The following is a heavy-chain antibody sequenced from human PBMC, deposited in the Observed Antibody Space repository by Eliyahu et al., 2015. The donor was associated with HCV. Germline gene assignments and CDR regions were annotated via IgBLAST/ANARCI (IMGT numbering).Heavy chain of an antibody. Sequence: QVQLQQWGAGLLKPSETLSLTCAIYGGSFSGFYWSWIRQAPGKGLEWIGEISHSGGTSYNPSLKSRVTISRDTSKYQFSLNLNSVTAADTAVYYCASYSSTWGGTWGQGTLVTVSS. D-gene: IGHD6-19*01. CDR3: ASYSSTWGGT. CDR1: GGSFSGFY. J-gene: IGHJ5*02. CDR2: ISHSGGT. V-gene: IGHV4-34*01.